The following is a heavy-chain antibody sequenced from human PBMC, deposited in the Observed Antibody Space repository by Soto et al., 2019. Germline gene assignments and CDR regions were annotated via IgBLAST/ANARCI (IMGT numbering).Heavy chain of an antibody. V-gene: IGHV4-31*03. D-gene: IGHD4-17*01. J-gene: IGHJ6*02. CDR2: IYYSGST. CDR1: GGSISSGGYY. CDR3: ASTVTTRYHYYRTDV. Sequence: PSETLSLTYTVSGGSISSGGYYWSWIRQHPGKGLEWIGYIYYSGSTYYNPSLKSRVTISVDTSKNQFSLKLSSVTAADTAVYYCASTVTTRYHYYRTDVWGQGTTVTVAS.